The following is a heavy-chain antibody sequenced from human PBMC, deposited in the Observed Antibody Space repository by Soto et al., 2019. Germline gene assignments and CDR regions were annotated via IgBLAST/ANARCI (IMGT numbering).Heavy chain of an antibody. Sequence: QVQLQESVPGLVKPSGTLSLTCAVSGGSISSSNGWRWVRQPPGKGLEWIGEIYHSWSTNYNPSLKSRVPISVDKYKNQFSLKLSSVTAADSALYYCARVARDAYQPDYLGQGTLVPVSS. CDR1: GGSISSSNG. CDR2: IYHSWST. D-gene: IGHD2-2*01. V-gene: IGHV4-4*02. CDR3: ARVARDAYQPDY. J-gene: IGHJ4*02.